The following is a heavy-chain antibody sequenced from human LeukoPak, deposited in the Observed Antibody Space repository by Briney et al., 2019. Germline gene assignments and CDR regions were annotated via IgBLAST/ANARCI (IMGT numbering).Heavy chain of an antibody. D-gene: IGHD5-18*01. CDR3: ARDPLGTARFDP. J-gene: IGHJ5*02. CDR1: GGSISNYY. CDR2: VYYSGST. V-gene: IGHV4-59*01. Sequence: SETLSLTCTVSGGSISNYYWSWIRQPPGKGLEWIGYVYYSGSTNYNPSLKSRVTISVDTSENQFSLKLNSVTAADTAVYYCARDPLGTARFDPWGQGTLVTVSS.